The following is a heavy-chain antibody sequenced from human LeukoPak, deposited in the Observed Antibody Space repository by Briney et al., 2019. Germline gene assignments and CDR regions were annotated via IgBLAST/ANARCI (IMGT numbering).Heavy chain of an antibody. D-gene: IGHD4-23*01. V-gene: IGHV3-7*01. CDR2: IKQDGSEK. CDR3: ARAGGGDYYYYMDV. CDR1: GFTFTTYW. J-gene: IGHJ6*03. Sequence: GGSLRLSCAASGFTFTTYWMSWVRQAPGKGLEWVANIKQDGSEKYYVDSVKGRFTISRDNAKNSLYLQMNSLRAEDTAVYYCARAGGGDYYYYMDVWGKGTTVTVSS.